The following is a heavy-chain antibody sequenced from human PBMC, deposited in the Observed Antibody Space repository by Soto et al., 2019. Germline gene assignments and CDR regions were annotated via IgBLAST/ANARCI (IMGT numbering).Heavy chain of an antibody. D-gene: IGHD2-2*01. V-gene: IGHV1-18*01. CDR1: GYTFTSYG. Sequence: QVQLVQSGAEVKKPGASVKVSCKASGYTFTSYGISWVRQAPGQGLEWMGWISAYNGNTNYAQKLQGRVTMTTDTSTSTAYMELRSLRSDAAVVYYCARGRSYCSSASCYAGYYYYYMDVWGKGTTVTVSS. CDR2: ISAYNGNT. CDR3: ARGRSYCSSASCYAGYYYYYMDV. J-gene: IGHJ6*03.